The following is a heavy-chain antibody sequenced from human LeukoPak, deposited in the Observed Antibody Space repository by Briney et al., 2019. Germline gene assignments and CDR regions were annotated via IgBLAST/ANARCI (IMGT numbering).Heavy chain of an antibody. Sequence: GGSLRLSCAASGFTFSSYGMHWVRRAPGKGLEWVAVISYDGSNKYYADSVKGRFTISRDNSKNTLYLQMNSLRAEDTAVYYCARVFSTSGRGYDYMDVWGKGTSVIISS. D-gene: IGHD6-6*01. CDR2: ISYDGSNK. V-gene: IGHV3-30*03. CDR1: GFTFSSYG. J-gene: IGHJ6*03. CDR3: ARVFSTSGRGYDYMDV.